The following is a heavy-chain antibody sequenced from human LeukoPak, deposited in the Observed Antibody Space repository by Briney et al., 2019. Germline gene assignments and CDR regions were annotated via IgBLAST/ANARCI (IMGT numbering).Heavy chain of an antibody. D-gene: IGHD3-22*01. CDR3: ARLFPSYYYDSSGYYYLDY. CDR1: GYTFTGYY. CDR2: INPSGGST. J-gene: IGHJ4*02. Sequence: GASVKVSCKASGYTFTGYYMQWVRQAPGQGLEWMGIINPSGGSTSYAQKFQGRVTMTRDTSTSTVYMELSSLRSEDTAVYCCARLFPSYYYDSSGYYYLDYWGQGTLVTVSS. V-gene: IGHV1-46*01.